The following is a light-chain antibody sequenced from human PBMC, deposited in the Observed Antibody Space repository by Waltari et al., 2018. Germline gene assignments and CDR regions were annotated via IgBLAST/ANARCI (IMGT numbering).Light chain of an antibody. Sequence: VLTQSPSVSASLGASVKLTCTLSSGHSSNVIAWHQQQPGKGPGYLMKVNSDGSHSKGDEIPDRFSGSSSGPERYLTISSLQSDDEADYYCQTGGHGTWVFGGGTKLTVL. CDR2: VNSDGSH. J-gene: IGLJ3*02. V-gene: IGLV4-69*01. CDR3: QTGGHGTWV. CDR1: SGHSSNV.